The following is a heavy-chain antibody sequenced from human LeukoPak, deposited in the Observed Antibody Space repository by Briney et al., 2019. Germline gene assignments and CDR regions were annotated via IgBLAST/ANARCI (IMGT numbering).Heavy chain of an antibody. CDR3: ARRPHGWGHAFDI. CDR2: IYYTGST. CDR1: GGSISSSY. J-gene: IGHJ3*02. D-gene: IGHD6-19*01. V-gene: IGHV4-59*08. Sequence: PSETLSLTCTVSGGSISSSYWSWIRQPPGKGLEWIGYIYYTGSTNYNPSLKSRVTISQDTSTNQFSLKLSSVTAADTAVYYCARRPHGWGHAFDIWGQGTMVSVSS.